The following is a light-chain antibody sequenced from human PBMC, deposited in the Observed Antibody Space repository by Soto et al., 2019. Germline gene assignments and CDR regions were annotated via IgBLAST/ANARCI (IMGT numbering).Light chain of an antibody. CDR1: QSLGGN. J-gene: IGKJ3*01. V-gene: IGKV3D-15*01. CDR2: ATS. CDR3: QQYNKWPPAFT. Sequence: EIVMTQSPATLSVSPGERATLSCRASQSLGGNLAWYQQTPGQAPRLLIYATSTRATGIPARFSGSGSGTEFSLTISSLQSEDFAIYYCQQYNKWPPAFTFGPGTKVHIK.